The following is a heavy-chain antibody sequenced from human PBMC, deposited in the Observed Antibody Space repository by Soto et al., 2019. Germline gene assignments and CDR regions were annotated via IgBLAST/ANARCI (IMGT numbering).Heavy chain of an antibody. CDR3: ARVGPWVPYYYDSSPYTFENWFDP. J-gene: IGHJ5*02. Sequence: SETLSLTCTVSGGSVSSGSYYWSWIRQPPGKGLEWIGSIYHGGSTYYNPSLNSRVTLSIDMTNNHVSLILNSVTAADTAVYYCARVGPWVPYYYDSSPYTFENWFDPWGQGTLVTVSS. D-gene: IGHD3-22*01. CDR2: IYHGGST. CDR1: GGSVSSGSYY. V-gene: IGHV4-61*03.